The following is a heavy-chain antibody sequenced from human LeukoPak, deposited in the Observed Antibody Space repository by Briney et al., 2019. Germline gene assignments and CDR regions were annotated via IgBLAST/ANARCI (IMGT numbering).Heavy chain of an antibody. D-gene: IGHD3-3*01. Sequence: PGGSLRLSCAASGFTFSSYGMHWVRQAPGKGLEWVAVISYDGSNKYYADSVKGRFTISRDNSKNTLYRQMNSLRAEDTAVYYCAKDWSGGWALDYWGQGTLVTVSS. J-gene: IGHJ4*02. CDR1: GFTFSSYG. CDR3: AKDWSGGWALDY. V-gene: IGHV3-30*18. CDR2: ISYDGSNK.